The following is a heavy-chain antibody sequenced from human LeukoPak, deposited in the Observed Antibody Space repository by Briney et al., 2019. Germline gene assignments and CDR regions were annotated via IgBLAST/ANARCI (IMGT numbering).Heavy chain of an antibody. D-gene: IGHD2-2*01. CDR2: INHSGST. V-gene: IGHV4-34*01. CDR1: GGSFSGYY. Sequence: SETLSLTCAVYGGSFSGYYWSWIRQPPGKGLEWIGEINHSGSTNYNPSLKSRVTISVDTSKNQFSLKLSSVTAADTAVYYCAGGRSKIRGHNWFDPWGQGTLVTVSS. CDR3: AGGRSKIRGHNWFDP. J-gene: IGHJ5*02.